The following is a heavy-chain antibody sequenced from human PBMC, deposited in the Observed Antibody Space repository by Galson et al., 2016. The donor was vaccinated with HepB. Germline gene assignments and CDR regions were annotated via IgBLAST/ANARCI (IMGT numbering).Heavy chain of an antibody. Sequence: SLRLSCAVFGFNLNSHSMNWVRQAPGKGLEWISYITSSSSLIFYADSVKGRFTISRDNARNSLYLQMNILRDEDTAVYYCARVVYGSGSYYRFYDYWGQGTLVTVSS. CDR1: GFNLNSHS. CDR3: ARVVYGSGSYYRFYDY. J-gene: IGHJ4*02. D-gene: IGHD3-10*01. V-gene: IGHV3-48*02. CDR2: ITSSSSLI.